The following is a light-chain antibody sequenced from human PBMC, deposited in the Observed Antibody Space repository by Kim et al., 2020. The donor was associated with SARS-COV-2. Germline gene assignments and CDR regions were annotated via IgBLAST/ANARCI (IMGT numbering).Light chain of an antibody. Sequence: DIQMTQSPSSVSASVGDRVTITCRASQGVSGWLAWYQQKPGKAPNLLIYAASSLQSGVPPRFSGSGSGTDFTLTISSLQPEDFATYYCQQANSFPYTFGQGTKLEI. J-gene: IGKJ2*01. V-gene: IGKV1-12*01. CDR1: QGVSGW. CDR2: AAS. CDR3: QQANSFPYT.